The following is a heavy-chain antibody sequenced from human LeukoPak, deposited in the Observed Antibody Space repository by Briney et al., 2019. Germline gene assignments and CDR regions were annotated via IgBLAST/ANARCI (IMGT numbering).Heavy chain of an antibody. J-gene: IGHJ3*02. CDR1: GGSTSSYS. D-gene: IGHD5-12*01. CDR2: IYTSGTT. Sequence: PSETLSLTCIVSGGSTSSYSWTWIRQPAGEGLEWIGRIYTSGTTNYEPSLKSRVTMSVDTSKNQFSLKLSSVTAADTAVYYCAGEAGGGYARAFDIWGQGTMVTVSS. CDR3: AGEAGGGYARAFDI. V-gene: IGHV4-4*07.